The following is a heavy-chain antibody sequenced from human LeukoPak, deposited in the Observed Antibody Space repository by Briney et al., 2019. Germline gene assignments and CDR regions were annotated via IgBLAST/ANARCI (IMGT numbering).Heavy chain of an antibody. V-gene: IGHV3-23*01. J-gene: IGHJ6*02. CDR3: AFGYDRAYYYGMDV. Sequence: GGSLRLSCAASGFIFSSHAMSWVRQAPGKGLEWVSAISGSGGSTYYADSVKGRFTISRDNSKNTLYLQMNSLRAEDTAVYYCAFGYDRAYYYGMDVWGQGTTVTVSS. D-gene: IGHD5-12*01. CDR2: ISGSGGST. CDR1: GFIFSSHA.